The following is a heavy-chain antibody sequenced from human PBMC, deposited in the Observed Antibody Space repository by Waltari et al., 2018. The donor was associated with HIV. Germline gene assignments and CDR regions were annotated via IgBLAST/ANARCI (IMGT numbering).Heavy chain of an antibody. Sequence: WVRQAPGKGLEWVGRIKSGAEGGTTDYAAAVKGRFTISRDDSKHTLYLQMDSLKTEDTAVYYCTTLWYSYDSTDYWGQGTLVTVSS. CDR3: TTLWYSYDSTDY. V-gene: IGHV3-15*01. CDR2: IKSGAEGGTT. D-gene: IGHD3-22*01. J-gene: IGHJ4*02.